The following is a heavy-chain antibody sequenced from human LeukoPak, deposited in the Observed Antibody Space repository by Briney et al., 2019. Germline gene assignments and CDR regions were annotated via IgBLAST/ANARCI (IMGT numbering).Heavy chain of an antibody. CDR3: ARVNYYDFWSGYISSGWFDP. Sequence: TSETLSLTCAVYGGSFSGYYWSWIRQPPGKGLEWIGEINHSGSTNYNPSLKSRVTISVDTSKNQFSLKLSSVTAADTAVYYCARVNYYDFWSGYISSGWFDPWGQGTLVTVSS. CDR2: INHSGST. D-gene: IGHD3-3*01. CDR1: GGSFSGYY. J-gene: IGHJ5*02. V-gene: IGHV4-34*01.